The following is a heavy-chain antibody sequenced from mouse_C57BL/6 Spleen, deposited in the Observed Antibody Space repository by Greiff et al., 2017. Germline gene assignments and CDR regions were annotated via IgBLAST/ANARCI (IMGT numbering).Heavy chain of an antibody. V-gene: IGHV1-15*01. CDR1: GYTFTDYE. CDR2: IDPETGGT. D-gene: IGHD1-1*01. CDR3: TRKTHYYGSSYWFAY. Sequence: VQLQQSGAELVRPGASVTLSCKASGYTFTDYEMHWVKQTPVHGLEWIGAIDPETGGTAYNQKFKGKAILTADKSSSTAYMELRSLTSEDSAVYYCTRKTHYYGSSYWFAYWGQGTLVTVSA. J-gene: IGHJ3*01.